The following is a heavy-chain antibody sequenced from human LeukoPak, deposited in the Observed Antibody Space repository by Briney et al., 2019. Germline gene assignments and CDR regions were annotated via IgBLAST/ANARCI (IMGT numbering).Heavy chain of an antibody. CDR3: ARDYIPEWYYGSGIPLYYFDY. CDR2: INPSGGST. V-gene: IGHV1-46*01. Sequence: ASVKVSCKASGYTFTSYYMHWVRQAPGQGLEWMGIINPSGGSTSYAQKFQGRVTVTRDTSTSTVYMELSSLRSEDTAVYYCARDYIPEWYYGSGIPLYYFDYWGQGTLVTVSS. CDR1: GYTFTSYY. J-gene: IGHJ4*02. D-gene: IGHD3-10*01.